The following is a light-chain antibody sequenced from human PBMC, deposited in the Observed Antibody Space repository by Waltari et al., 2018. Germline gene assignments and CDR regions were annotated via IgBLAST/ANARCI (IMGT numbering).Light chain of an antibody. V-gene: IGKV3-20*01. CDR3: QHYVALPVT. J-gene: IGKJ1*01. Sequence: EIVLTQSPGTLSLSPGDRATLSCRASQSVGRTLAWYQQKPGHAPSLVIYGASIRATGIPDRFSGSGSGTDFSLTISRLEPEDFAVYYCQHYVALPVTFGQGTKVEIK. CDR1: QSVGRT. CDR2: GAS.